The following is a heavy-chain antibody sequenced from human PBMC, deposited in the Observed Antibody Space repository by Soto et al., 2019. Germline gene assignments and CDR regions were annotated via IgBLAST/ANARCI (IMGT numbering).Heavy chain of an antibody. Sequence: EVQLLESGGGLVQPGGSLRLSCAASGFTFSSYAMSWFRQAPGKGLEWVSAISGSGGSTYYADSVKGRFTISRDNSKNTLYLQMNRLRAEDTAVYYCAKEVLREYQLLGSFKNFDYWGQGTLVTVSS. CDR1: GFTFSSYA. J-gene: IGHJ4*02. CDR2: ISGSGGST. D-gene: IGHD2-2*01. CDR3: AKEVLREYQLLGSFKNFDY. V-gene: IGHV3-23*01.